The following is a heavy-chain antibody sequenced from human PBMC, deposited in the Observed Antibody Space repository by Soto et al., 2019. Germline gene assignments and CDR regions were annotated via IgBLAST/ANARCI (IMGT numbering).Heavy chain of an antibody. CDR2: IIPIFGTA. CDR3: ASTTYYDFWSGYGPQSYYYYGMDV. J-gene: IGHJ6*02. CDR1: GGTFSSYA. D-gene: IGHD3-3*01. V-gene: IGHV1-69*06. Sequence: ASVKVSFKASGGTFSSYAISWVRQAPGQGLEWMGGIIPIFGTANYAQKFQGRVTITADKSTSTAYMELSSLRSEDTAVYYCASTTYYDFWSGYGPQSYYYYGMDVWGQGTTVTVSS.